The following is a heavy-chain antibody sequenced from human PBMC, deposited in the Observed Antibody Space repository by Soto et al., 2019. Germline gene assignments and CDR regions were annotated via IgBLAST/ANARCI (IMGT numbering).Heavy chain of an antibody. CDR1: GASISSYY. CDR3: ARSVSVSYYYYMDL. Sequence: SETLSLTCTVSGASISSYYWSWIRQPPGKGLEWIGYIHYGGNTNYNPSLKSRVTISVDTSKNQFSLKLSSVTAADTAVYYCARSVSVSYYYYMDLWGKGTTVTVSS. V-gene: IGHV4-59*01. J-gene: IGHJ6*03. CDR2: IHYGGNT.